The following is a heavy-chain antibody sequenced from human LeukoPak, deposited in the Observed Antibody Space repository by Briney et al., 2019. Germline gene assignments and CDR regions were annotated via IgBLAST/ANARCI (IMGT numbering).Heavy chain of an antibody. CDR1: GFTFSSYA. CDR3: AKFYYDSSGYPADD. V-gene: IGHV3-23*01. J-gene: IGHJ4*02. Sequence: GGSLRLSCAASGFTFSSYAMSWVRQAPGKGLEWVSAISGSGGSTYYADSVKGRFTISRDNSKNTLYLQMNSPRAEDTAVYYCAKFYYDSSGYPADDWGQGTLVTVSS. CDR2: ISGSGGST. D-gene: IGHD3-22*01.